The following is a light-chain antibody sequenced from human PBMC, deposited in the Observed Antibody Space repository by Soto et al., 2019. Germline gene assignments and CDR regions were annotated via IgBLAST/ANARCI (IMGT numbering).Light chain of an antibody. Sequence: ETVLTQSPGTLSLSPGERATLSCRASQSVNGNYLAWYQQKPGQAPRLLIFGASRRATGIPDRFSGSGSGTDFSLTISRLEPEDFAVYYCQQYGSSPETFGQGTKVDIK. J-gene: IGKJ1*01. V-gene: IGKV3-20*01. CDR2: GAS. CDR1: QSVNGNY. CDR3: QQYGSSPET.